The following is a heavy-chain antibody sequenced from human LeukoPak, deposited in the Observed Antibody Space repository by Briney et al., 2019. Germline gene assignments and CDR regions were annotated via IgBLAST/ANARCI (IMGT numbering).Heavy chain of an antibody. J-gene: IGHJ4*02. CDR2: ISGSGGST. D-gene: IGHD3-22*01. CDR3: AKDLENYYDSSGYQSPPDY. V-gene: IGHV3-23*01. CDR1: GFTFSSYA. Sequence: GGSLRLSCAASGFTFSSYAMSWVRQAPGKGLEWVSAISGSGGSTYYADSVKGRFTISRDNSKNTLYLQMNSLRAEDTAVYYCAKDLENYYDSSGYQSPPDYWGQGTLVTVSS.